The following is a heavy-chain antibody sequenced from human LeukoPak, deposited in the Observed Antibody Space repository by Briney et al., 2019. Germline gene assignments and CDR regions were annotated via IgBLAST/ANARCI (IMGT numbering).Heavy chain of an antibody. V-gene: IGHV4-39*01. Sequence: SETLSLTCTVSGGSISSSSYYWGWIRQPPGKGLEWIGSIYYSGSTYYNPSLKSRVTISVDTSKNQFSLKLSSVTAADTAVYYCARGGEVVAATLFDYWGQGTLVTVSS. CDR3: ARGGEVVAATLFDY. CDR2: IYYSGST. D-gene: IGHD2-15*01. J-gene: IGHJ4*02. CDR1: GGSISSSSYY.